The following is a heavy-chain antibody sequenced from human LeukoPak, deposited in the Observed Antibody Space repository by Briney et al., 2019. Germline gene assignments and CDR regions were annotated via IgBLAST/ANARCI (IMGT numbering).Heavy chain of an antibody. V-gene: IGHV3-48*03. CDR2: ISSSGSTI. CDR1: GFTFSSYE. J-gene: IGHJ4*02. D-gene: IGHD6-19*01. Sequence: GGSLRLSCAASGFTFSSYEMNWVRQAPGKGLEWVSYISSSGSTIYYADSVKGRFTVSRDNAKNSLYLEMNRLSTEDTALYYCTKDRNRIAVSAPSNWGQGTLVTVSS. CDR3: TKDRNRIAVSAPSN.